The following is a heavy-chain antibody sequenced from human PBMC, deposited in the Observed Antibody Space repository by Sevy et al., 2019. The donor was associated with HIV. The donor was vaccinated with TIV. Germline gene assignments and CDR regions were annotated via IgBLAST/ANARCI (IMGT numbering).Heavy chain of an antibody. CDR3: ARLDPSGPRDY. CDR1: GDSISGTDYS. J-gene: IGHJ4*02. Sequence: SETLSLTCTVSGDSISGTDYSWGWIRQPPGKGLGWIGNIHYKGTTYYNPSLKSRVTVSVVTSKNQFSLRLSSVSAADTAVYYCARLDPSGPRDYWGQGTLVTVSS. D-gene: IGHD5-12*01. V-gene: IGHV4-39*01. CDR2: IHYKGTT.